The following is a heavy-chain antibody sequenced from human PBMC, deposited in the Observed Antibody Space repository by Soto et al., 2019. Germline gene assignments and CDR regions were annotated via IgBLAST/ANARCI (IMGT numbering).Heavy chain of an antibody. V-gene: IGHV4-61*01. J-gene: IGHJ4*02. CDR2: IYYSGST. D-gene: IGHD5-12*01. CDR1: GGSVSSGSYY. Sequence: QVQLQESGPGLVKPSETLSLTCTVSGGSVSSGSYYWSWIRQPPGKGLEWIGYIYYSGSTNYNPSPKSRVTISVDTSKNQFSLKLSSVTAAGTAVYYCAYIVATSIDYWGQGTLVTVSS. CDR3: AYIVATSIDY.